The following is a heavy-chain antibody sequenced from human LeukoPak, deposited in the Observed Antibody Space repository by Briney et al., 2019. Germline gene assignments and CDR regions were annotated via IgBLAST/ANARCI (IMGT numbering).Heavy chain of an antibody. J-gene: IGHJ4*02. CDR1: GFTFSSYA. CDR2: ISGSGGST. V-gene: IGHV3-23*01. Sequence: GGSLRLSCAASGFTFSSYAMGWVRQAPGKGLEWVSAISGSGGSTYYADSVKGRFTISRDNSKNTLYLQMNSLRAEDTAVYYCAKADQLVVRGVIIPLPPDYWGQGTLVTVSS. D-gene: IGHD3-10*01. CDR3: AKADQLVVRGVIIPLPPDY.